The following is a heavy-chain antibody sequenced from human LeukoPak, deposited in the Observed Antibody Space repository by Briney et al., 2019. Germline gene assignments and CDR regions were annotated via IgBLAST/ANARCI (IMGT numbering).Heavy chain of an antibody. CDR1: GGSISSSSYY. D-gene: IGHD5-18*01. CDR2: IYYSGST. Sequence: PSETLSLTCTVSGGSISSSSYYWGWIRQPPGKGLEWIGSIYYSGSTYYNPSLKSRVTISVDTSKNQFSLKLSSVTAADTAVYYCARVDWGVATANFDYWGQGTLVTVSS. J-gene: IGHJ4*02. V-gene: IGHV4-39*07. CDR3: ARVDWGVATANFDY.